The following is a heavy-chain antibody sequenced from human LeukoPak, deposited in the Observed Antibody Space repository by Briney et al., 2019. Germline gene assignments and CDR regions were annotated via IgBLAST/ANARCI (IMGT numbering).Heavy chain of an antibody. J-gene: IGHJ6*03. V-gene: IGHV1-69*06. CDR3: ARVSREGYSSSWRYYYYYMDV. CDR1: GGTFSSYA. D-gene: IGHD6-13*01. CDR2: IIPIFGTA. Sequence: GASAKVSCKASGGTFSSYAISWVRQAPGQGLEWMGWIIPIFGTANYAQKFQGRVTITADKSTSTAYMELSSLRSEDTAVYYCARVSREGYSSSWRYYYYYMDVWGKGTTVTVSS.